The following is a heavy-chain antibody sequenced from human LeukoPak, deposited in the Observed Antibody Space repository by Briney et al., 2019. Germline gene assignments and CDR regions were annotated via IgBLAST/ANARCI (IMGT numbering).Heavy chain of an antibody. CDR1: GFTFSNYW. J-gene: IGHJ4*02. V-gene: IGHV3-74*01. Sequence: GGSLRLSCAASGFTFSNYWMHWVRQAPGKGLVWVSRINSDGINTSYADSVKGRFTISRDNAKNTLNLQMNSLRAEDTAIYYCAKDMGRRSIAVDGPKYRSAWYLDYWGQGTLVTVSS. D-gene: IGHD6-13*01. CDR3: AKDMGRRSIAVDGPKYRSAWYLDY. CDR2: INSDGINT.